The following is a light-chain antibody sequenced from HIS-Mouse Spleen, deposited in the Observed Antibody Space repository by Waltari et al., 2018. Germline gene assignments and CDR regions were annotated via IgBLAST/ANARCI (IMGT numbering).Light chain of an antibody. CDR1: ALPKKY. V-gene: IGLV3-10*01. CDR3: YSTDSSGNHRV. J-gene: IGLJ2*01. Sequence: SYELTQPPSVSVSPGQTARITCSGDALPKKYAYWYQQKSGQAPVLGNYEDSKRPSGSPERFSGSSSGKMATLTISGAQVEDEADYYCYSTDSSGNHRVFGGGTKLTVL. CDR2: EDS.